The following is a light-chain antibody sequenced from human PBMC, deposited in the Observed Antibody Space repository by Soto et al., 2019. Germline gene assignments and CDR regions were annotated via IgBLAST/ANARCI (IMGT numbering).Light chain of an antibody. CDR2: SNN. CDR3: AAWDESMNGWA. J-gene: IGLJ3*02. Sequence: QSVLTQPPSASGTPGQRVTMSCSGSSSNIGSKTVNWYQQLPGTAPKLVIYSNNQRPSGVPGRFSGSKSGTSASLAINGLQSEDEAEYYCAAWDESMNGWAFGGGTKLTVL. CDR1: SSNIGSKT. V-gene: IGLV1-44*01.